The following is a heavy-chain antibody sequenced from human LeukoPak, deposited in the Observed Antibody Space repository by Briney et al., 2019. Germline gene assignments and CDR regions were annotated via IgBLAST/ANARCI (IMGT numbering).Heavy chain of an antibody. Sequence: GGSLRLSCAASGFTFSSCGMHWVRQAPGKGLEWVAVIWYDGSNKYYADSVKGRFTISRDNSKNTLYLQMNSLRAEDTAVYYCARRGKSYGFQNWFDPWGQGTLVTVSS. CDR1: GFTFSSCG. CDR2: IWYDGSNK. CDR3: ARRGKSYGFQNWFDP. J-gene: IGHJ5*02. D-gene: IGHD5-18*01. V-gene: IGHV3-33*01.